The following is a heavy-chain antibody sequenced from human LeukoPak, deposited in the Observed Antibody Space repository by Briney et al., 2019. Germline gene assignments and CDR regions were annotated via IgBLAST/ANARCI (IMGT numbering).Heavy chain of an antibody. J-gene: IGHJ4*02. Sequence: SETLSLTCTVSGGSISSYDWTWIRQPPGKGLGLEWIGYIYYSGGTNYNPSLKSRVTISIDTSKNQVSLKLSSVTAADTAVYYCARLWDSSSSLDYWGQGTLVTVSS. CDR3: ARLWDSSSSLDY. CDR2: IYYSGGT. CDR1: GGSISSYD. V-gene: IGHV4-59*08. D-gene: IGHD6-6*01.